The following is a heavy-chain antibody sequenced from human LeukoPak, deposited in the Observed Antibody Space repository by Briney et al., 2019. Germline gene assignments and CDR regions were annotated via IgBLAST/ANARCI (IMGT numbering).Heavy chain of an antibody. D-gene: IGHD4-11*01. J-gene: IGHJ4*02. Sequence: ASVKVSCKASGYTFTSYGISWVRQAPGQGLEWMGGIIPIFGTANYAQKFQGRVTITADESTSTAYMELSSLRSEDTAVYYCARKDYTAFDYWGQGTLVTVSS. CDR3: ARKDYTAFDY. CDR1: GYTFTSYG. CDR2: IIPIFGTA. V-gene: IGHV1-69*13.